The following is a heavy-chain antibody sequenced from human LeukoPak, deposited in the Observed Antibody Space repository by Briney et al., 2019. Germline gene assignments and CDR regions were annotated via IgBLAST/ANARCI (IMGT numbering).Heavy chain of an antibody. CDR2: INSDGINT. Sequence: QPGGSLRLSCAASGFTFSNYWMHWVRQAPGKGLVWVSRINSDGINTSYADSVKGRFTISRDNSKNTLYLQMNSLRAEDTAVYYCAKDGPTHYDSSGYFPVYYYYYMDVWGKGTTVTISS. J-gene: IGHJ6*03. D-gene: IGHD3-22*01. CDR3: AKDGPTHYDSSGYFPVYYYYYMDV. V-gene: IGHV3-74*01. CDR1: GFTFSNYW.